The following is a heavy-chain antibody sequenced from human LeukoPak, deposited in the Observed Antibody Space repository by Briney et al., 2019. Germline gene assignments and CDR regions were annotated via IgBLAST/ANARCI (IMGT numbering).Heavy chain of an antibody. Sequence: SETLSLTCTVSGGSISSYYWSWIRQPPGKGLEWIGYIYTSGSTNYNPSLKSRVTISVDTSKNQFSLKLSSVTAADTAVYYCARLADYYGSGSPGDYYMDVWGKGTTVTVSS. CDR2: IYTSGST. CDR3: ARLADYYGSGSPGDYYMDV. CDR1: GGSISSYY. D-gene: IGHD3-10*01. J-gene: IGHJ6*03. V-gene: IGHV4-4*09.